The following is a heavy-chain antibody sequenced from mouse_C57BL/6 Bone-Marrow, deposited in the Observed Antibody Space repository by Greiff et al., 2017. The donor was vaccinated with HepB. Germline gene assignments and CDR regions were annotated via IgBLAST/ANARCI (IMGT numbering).Heavy chain of an antibody. V-gene: IGHV1-82*01. D-gene: IGHD4-1*01. Sequence: LQESGPELVKPGASVKISCKASGYAFSSSWMNWVKQRPGKGLEWIGRIYPGDGDTNYNGKFKGKATLTADKSSSTAYMQLSSLTSEDSAVYFCARGLTGTSDWYFDVWGTGTTVTVSS. CDR3: ARGLTGTSDWYFDV. CDR2: IYPGDGDT. J-gene: IGHJ1*03. CDR1: GYAFSSSW.